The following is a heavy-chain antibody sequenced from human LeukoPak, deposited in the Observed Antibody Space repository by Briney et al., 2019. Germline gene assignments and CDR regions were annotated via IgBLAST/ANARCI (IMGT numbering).Heavy chain of an antibody. Sequence: VASVKVSSKASGYTFTGYYMHWVRQAPGQGLEWMGRINPNSGGTNYAQKFQGRVTMTRDTSISTAYMELSRLRSDDTAVYYCASLAAYYYDSSGYFPFDYWGQGTLVTVSS. V-gene: IGHV1-2*06. CDR1: GYTFTGYY. CDR3: ASLAAYYYDSSGYFPFDY. J-gene: IGHJ4*02. CDR2: INPNSGGT. D-gene: IGHD3-22*01.